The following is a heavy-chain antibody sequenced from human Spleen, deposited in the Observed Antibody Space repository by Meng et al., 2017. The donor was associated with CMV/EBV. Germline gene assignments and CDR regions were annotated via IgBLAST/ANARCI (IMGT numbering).Heavy chain of an antibody. CDR3: AREGSGSSRFGYYGMDV. Sequence: GSFSVYYWSWIRQPPGKGLEWIGEISHSGSTNYNPSLKSRVAMSVDTSKNQLSLRLNSVTAADTAVYYCAREGSGSSRFGYYGMDVWGQGTTVTVSS. D-gene: IGHD6-25*01. CDR1: GSFSVYY. CDR2: ISHSGST. J-gene: IGHJ6*02. V-gene: IGHV4-34*01.